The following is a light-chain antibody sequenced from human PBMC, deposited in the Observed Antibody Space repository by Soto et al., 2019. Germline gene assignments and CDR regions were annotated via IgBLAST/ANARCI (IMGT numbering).Light chain of an antibody. J-gene: IGKJ1*01. Sequence: EIVLTQSPGTLSLSPGERATLSCRASQSVSSYLAWYQQKPGQAPRLLIYGASRRATGFPARFSGSGSGTDFTLTISSLQSEDFAVYYCQQYDNWPWTFGQGTKVDIK. V-gene: IGKV3-15*01. CDR2: GAS. CDR3: QQYDNWPWT. CDR1: QSVSSY.